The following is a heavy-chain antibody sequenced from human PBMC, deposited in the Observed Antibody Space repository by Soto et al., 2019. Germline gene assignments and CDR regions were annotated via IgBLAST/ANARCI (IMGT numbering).Heavy chain of an antibody. CDR2: ISGSGGST. Sequence: EVPLLESGGGLVQPGGSLRLSCAASGFTFSNYAMSWVRQAPGKGLEWVSAISGSGGSTYYADSVKGRFTISRDNSKNTLYLQMNSLRAEDTAVYYCAKDPVGATHPYYFDFWGLGTLVTVSS. V-gene: IGHV3-23*01. CDR3: AKDPVGATHPYYFDF. CDR1: GFTFSNYA. J-gene: IGHJ4*02. D-gene: IGHD1-26*01.